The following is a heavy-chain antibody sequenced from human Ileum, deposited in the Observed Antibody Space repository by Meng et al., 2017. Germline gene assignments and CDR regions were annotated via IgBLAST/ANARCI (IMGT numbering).Heavy chain of an antibody. D-gene: IGHD4/OR15-4a*01. CDR3: ARAADGGNYRGWYFDL. CDR1: GGSISSGAYY. V-gene: IGHV4-31*01. CDR2: IYYSGIT. J-gene: IGHJ2*01. Sequence: QAQLQGPGPGLVKPSQTLSLTCNVSGGSISSGAYYWSWIRQHPGKGLEWIGYIYYSGITYYSPSLKSLATITVDRSKNQFSLRLKSVTAADTAVYYCARAADGGNYRGWYFDLWGRGTLVTVSS.